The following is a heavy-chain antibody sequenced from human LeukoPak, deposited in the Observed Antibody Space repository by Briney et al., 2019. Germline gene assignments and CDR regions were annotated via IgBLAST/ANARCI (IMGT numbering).Heavy chain of an antibody. V-gene: IGHV3-7*01. J-gene: IGHJ4*02. CDR1: GFTFSSYW. Sequence: GGSLSLSCAASGFTFSSYWMSWVREAPGKGLEWVANIKQDGSEKYYVDSVKGRFTISRDNAKNSLYLQMNSLRAEDTAVYYCARGLPGHSYGYVRVSDYWGQGTLVTVSS. CDR3: ARGLPGHSYGYVRVSDY. D-gene: IGHD5-18*01. CDR2: IKQDGSEK.